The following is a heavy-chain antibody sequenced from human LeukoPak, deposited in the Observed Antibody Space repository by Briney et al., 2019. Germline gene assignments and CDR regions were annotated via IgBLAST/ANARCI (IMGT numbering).Heavy chain of an antibody. J-gene: IGHJ4*02. Sequence: GGSLRLSCAASGFTVSSNYVSWVRQAPGKGLEWVSVIYSGGSTYYADSVKGRFTISRDNSKNTLYLQMNSLRAEDTAVYYCARDLGYGDYGDYWGQGTLVTVSS. V-gene: IGHV3-66*01. CDR2: IYSGGST. D-gene: IGHD4-17*01. CDR1: GFTVSSNY. CDR3: ARDLGYGDYGDY.